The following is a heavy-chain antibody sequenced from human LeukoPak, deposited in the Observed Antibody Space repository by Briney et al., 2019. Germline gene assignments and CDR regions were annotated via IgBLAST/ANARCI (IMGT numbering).Heavy chain of an antibody. J-gene: IGHJ4*02. Sequence: PGGSLRLSCAASGFTVSSDYMSWVRQAPGKGLEWVSVIYSGGSTYYADSVKGRFTISRDNSKNTLYLQMNSLRPEDTAVYYCARDGILPRFDYWGQGTLVTVSS. CDR3: ARDGILPRFDY. CDR2: IYSGGST. V-gene: IGHV3-53*05. D-gene: IGHD2-15*01. CDR1: GFTVSSDY.